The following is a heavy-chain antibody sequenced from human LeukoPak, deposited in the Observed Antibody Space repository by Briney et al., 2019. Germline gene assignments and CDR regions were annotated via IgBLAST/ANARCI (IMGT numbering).Heavy chain of an antibody. CDR1: GGSVSSSSYY. V-gene: IGHV4-39*07. Sequence: PSETLSLTCTVSGGSVSSSSYYWGWIRQPPGKGLEWIGSIYYSGSTYYNPSLKSRVTISVDTSKNQFSLKLSSVTAADTAVYYCARGSLDYGDYRFDYWGQGTLVTVSS. CDR3: ARGSLDYGDYRFDY. D-gene: IGHD4-17*01. CDR2: IYYSGST. J-gene: IGHJ4*02.